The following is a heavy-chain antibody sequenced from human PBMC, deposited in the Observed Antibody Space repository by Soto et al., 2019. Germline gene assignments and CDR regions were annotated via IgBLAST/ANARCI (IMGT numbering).Heavy chain of an antibody. CDR2: IYYSGST. Sequence: PSETLSLTCSVSGGSTSSADYYWALTRQPPGKGLEWIGTIYYSGSTYSNPSLKSRVAMSIDTSNNQFTLEMRSVTAADTAVYYCASIRYYEISGAMDVWGQGATVTVSS. CDR3: ASIRYYEISGAMDV. CDR1: GGSTSSADYY. V-gene: IGHV4-39*01. J-gene: IGHJ6*02. D-gene: IGHD3-22*01.